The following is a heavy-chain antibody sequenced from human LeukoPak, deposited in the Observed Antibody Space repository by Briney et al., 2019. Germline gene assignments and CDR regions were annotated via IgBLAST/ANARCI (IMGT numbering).Heavy chain of an antibody. CDR2: ISSSGSTI. V-gene: IGHV3-48*04. CDR1: GFTFSSYS. J-gene: IGHJ6*03. D-gene: IGHD2-2*02. Sequence: PGGSLRLSCAASGFTFSSYSMNWVRQAPGKGLEWVSYISSSGSTIYYADSVKGRFTISRDNAKNSLYLQMNSLRAEDTAVYYCARDPIPDYYYYMDVWGKGTTVTISS. CDR3: ARDPIPDYYYYMDV.